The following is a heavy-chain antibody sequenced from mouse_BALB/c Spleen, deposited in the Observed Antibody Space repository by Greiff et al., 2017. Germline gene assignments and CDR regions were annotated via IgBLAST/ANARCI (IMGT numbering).Heavy chain of an antibody. CDR3: ARNYRYDDYYAMDY. CDR1: GYSITSDYA. Sequence: EVKLMESGPGLVKPSQSLSLTCTVTGYSITSDYAWNWIRQFPGNKLEWMGYISYSGSTSYNPSLKSRISITRDTSKNQFFLQLNSVTTEDTATYYCARNYRYDDYYAMDYWGQGTSVTVSS. V-gene: IGHV3-2*02. CDR2: ISYSGST. D-gene: IGHD2-14*01. J-gene: IGHJ4*01.